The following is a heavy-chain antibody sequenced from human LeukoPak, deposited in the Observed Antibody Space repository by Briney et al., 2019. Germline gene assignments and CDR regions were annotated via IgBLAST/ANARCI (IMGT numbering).Heavy chain of an antibody. CDR3: AKNGGRAPGGYFQH. Sequence: PGGSLRLSCAASGFTFSSYAMSWVRQAPGKGLEWVSAISGSGGSTYYADSVKGRFTISRDNSKNTLYLQMDSLRAGDTAVYYCAKNGGRAPGGYFQHWGQGTLVTVSS. CDR2: ISGSGGST. V-gene: IGHV3-23*01. CDR1: GFTFSSYA. D-gene: IGHD2-8*01. J-gene: IGHJ1*01.